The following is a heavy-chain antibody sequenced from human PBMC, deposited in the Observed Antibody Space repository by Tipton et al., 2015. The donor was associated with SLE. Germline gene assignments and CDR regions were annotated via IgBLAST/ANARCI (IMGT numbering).Heavy chain of an antibody. V-gene: IGHV4-38-2*01. CDR3: ARLPYSYSNPFDY. CDR1: DYSIRSNYF. D-gene: IGHD5-18*01. J-gene: IGHJ4*02. CDR2: IYHSGTT. Sequence: TLSLTCVVSDYSIRSNYFWVWIRQPPGKGLEWIGNIYHSGTTYYNPSLKSRATISKDTSNNQFSLKLSSMTAADTAVYYCARLPYSYSNPFDYWGQGTLVTVSS.